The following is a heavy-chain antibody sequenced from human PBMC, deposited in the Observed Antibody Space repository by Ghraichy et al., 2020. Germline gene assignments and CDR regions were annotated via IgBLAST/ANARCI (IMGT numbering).Heavy chain of an antibody. CDR2: ISGSGGAK. V-gene: IGHV3-48*03. Sequence: GGSLRLSCAASGFTFRSHEMNWVRQAPGKGLEWVSYISGSGGAKYYPDSVKGRFTTSRDNAKNSMYLQMNNLRAEDTAVYYCARGGISGATFSYYYLYMDVWGGGPTVTVSS. CDR1: GFTFRSHE. CDR3: ARGGISGATFSYYYLYMDV. D-gene: IGHD1-7*01. J-gene: IGHJ6*03.